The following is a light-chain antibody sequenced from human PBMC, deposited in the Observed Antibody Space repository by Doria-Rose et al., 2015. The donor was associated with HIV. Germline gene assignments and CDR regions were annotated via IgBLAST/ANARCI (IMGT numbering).Light chain of an antibody. V-gene: IGKV3-20*01. CDR1: QSFSSTY. CDR2: DGS. CDR3: HQYGTSWT. Sequence: IVLTQSPGTLSLSPGERATLSCRASQSFSSTYLAWYQQKPGQAPSLLIYDGSTRDTGITDRFSASGSGTDITLTINRLEPEDFALYYCHQYGTSWTFGQGTKVEI. J-gene: IGKJ1*01.